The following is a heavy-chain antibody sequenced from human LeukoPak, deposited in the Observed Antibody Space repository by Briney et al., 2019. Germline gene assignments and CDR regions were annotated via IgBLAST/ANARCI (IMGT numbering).Heavy chain of an antibody. V-gene: IGHV4-59*08. Sequence: SETLSLTCTVSGGSMSPYHWGWIRQPPGKGLEWTGYIYYSGSTNYNPSLNSRVTISVDTSKNQFSLRLSSVTAADTAIYYCARAVSGRFDYWGQGTLVTVST. CDR1: GGSMSPYH. CDR2: IYYSGST. D-gene: IGHD6-19*01. J-gene: IGHJ4*02. CDR3: ARAVSGRFDY.